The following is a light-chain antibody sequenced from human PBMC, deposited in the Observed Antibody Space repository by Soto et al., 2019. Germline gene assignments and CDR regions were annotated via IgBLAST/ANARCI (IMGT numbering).Light chain of an antibody. CDR1: QNINSY. V-gene: IGKV1-39*01. J-gene: IGKJ4*01. Sequence: IQMTQSPLSLSASVGDKVTLTCRTSQNINSYLSWYQQKPGKAPRRLIYGASSLQVGVTSRFIGSGSGTDFTLTITSLQPEDFATYYCQQSYSFLSFAGGTKVDIK. CDR2: GAS. CDR3: QQSYSFLS.